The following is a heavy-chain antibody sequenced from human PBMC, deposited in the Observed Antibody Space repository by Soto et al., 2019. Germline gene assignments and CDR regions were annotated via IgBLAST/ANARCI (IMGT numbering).Heavy chain of an antibody. V-gene: IGHV1-18*01. D-gene: IGHD2-2*01. CDR1: GYTFTKYG. J-gene: IGHJ4*02. CDR3: ARDPFRCSSTSCYSGRSFDY. CDR2: ISVYNGNT. Sequence: ASVKVSCKAFGYTFTKYGISWVRQAPGQGLEWMGWISVYNGNTNYAQKFQGRVTMTTGTSTSTAYMELRGLRSDDKAMYFCARDPFRCSSTSCYSGRSFDYWGQGTLVTVSS.